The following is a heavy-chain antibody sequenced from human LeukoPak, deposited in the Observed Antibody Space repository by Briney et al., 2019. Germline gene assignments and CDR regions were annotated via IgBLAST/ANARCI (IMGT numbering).Heavy chain of an antibody. V-gene: IGHV3-7*01. J-gene: IGHJ4*02. CDR3: ARSLDYGGHCFFDY. D-gene: IGHD4-23*01. CDR1: GFTFSNYW. Sequence: GGSLRLSCAASGFTFSNYWMTWVRQAPGKGLEWVANIKLDGSEKYYVGSVKGRFTISRDNAKNSVFLQMNSLRAEDTAVYYCARSLDYGGHCFFDYWGQGTLVTVSS. CDR2: IKLDGSEK.